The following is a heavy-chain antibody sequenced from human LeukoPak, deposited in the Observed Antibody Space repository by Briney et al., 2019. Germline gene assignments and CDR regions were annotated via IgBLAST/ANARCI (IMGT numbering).Heavy chain of an antibody. V-gene: IGHV3-23*01. D-gene: IGHD3-9*01. J-gene: IGHJ4*02. Sequence: QPGGSLRLSCAASGITFSNYGMSWVRQAPGKELEWVAAISNSAGRTYCADSVKGRFTISRDNSKDTLFLLMNTLRADDTAVYYCAAMTGPTFDYWGQGALVTISS. CDR3: AAMTGPTFDY. CDR2: ISNSAGRT. CDR1: GITFSNYG.